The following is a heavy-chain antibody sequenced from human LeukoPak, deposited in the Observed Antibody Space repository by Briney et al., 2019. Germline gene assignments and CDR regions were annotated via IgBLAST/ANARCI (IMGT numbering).Heavy chain of an antibody. Sequence: SETLSLTCTVSGGSISSYYWSWIRQPPGKGLEWIGYIYYSGSTNYNPSLKSRVTISVDTSKNQFSLKLSSVTAADTAVYYCARICSSTSCLVDYWGQGTLVTVSS. CDR2: IYYSGST. D-gene: IGHD2-2*01. CDR3: ARICSSTSCLVDY. CDR1: GGSISSYY. V-gene: IGHV4-59*01. J-gene: IGHJ4*02.